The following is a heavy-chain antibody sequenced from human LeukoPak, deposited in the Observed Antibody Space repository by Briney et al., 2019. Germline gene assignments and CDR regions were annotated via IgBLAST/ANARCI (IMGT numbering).Heavy chain of an antibody. CDR1: GGSISSYY. CDR3: ARGVYIAAAQYGY. Sequence: SETLSLTCTVSGGSISSYYWRWIRQPPGKGLEWIEYIYYSGTTNYNPSLKSRVTISVDTSKNQFSLKLSSETAADTAVYYCARGVYIAAAQYGYWGQGTLVTVSS. J-gene: IGHJ4*02. V-gene: IGHV4-59*01. CDR2: IYYSGTT. D-gene: IGHD6-13*01.